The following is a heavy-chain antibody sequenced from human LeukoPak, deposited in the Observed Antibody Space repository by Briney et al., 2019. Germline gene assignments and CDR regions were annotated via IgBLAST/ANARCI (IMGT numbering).Heavy chain of an antibody. V-gene: IGHV4-39*02. J-gene: IGHJ4*02. CDR3: AREYYFDSTGYLY. CDR2: IYYSGST. CDR1: GGSISSNSYY. Sequence: SETLSLTCTVSGGSISSNSYYWGWIRQPPGKGLEWIGSIYYSGSTYYNPSLKSRVTISVDTSKNHFSVKLSSVTAADTAVYYCAREYYFDSTGYLYWGQGILVTVSS. D-gene: IGHD3-22*01.